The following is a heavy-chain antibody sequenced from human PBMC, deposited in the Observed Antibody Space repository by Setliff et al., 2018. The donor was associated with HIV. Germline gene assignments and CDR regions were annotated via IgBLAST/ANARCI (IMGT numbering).Heavy chain of an antibody. CDR3: ARRRYRFGIDS. J-gene: IGHJ5*01. CDR2: IDYSGNT. Sequence: SETLSLTCTVSGGSISTNNYYWAWIRQPPGKGLEWIGTIDYSGNTYYNASLRSRAIISGDMSKNQFSLNLNSVTASETAVYYCARRRYRFGIDSWGQGALVTSPQ. V-gene: IGHV4-39*01. CDR1: GGSISTNNYY. D-gene: IGHD3-16*01.